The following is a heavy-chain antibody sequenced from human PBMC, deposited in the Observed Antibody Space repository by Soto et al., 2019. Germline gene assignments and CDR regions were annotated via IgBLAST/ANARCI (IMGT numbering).Heavy chain of an antibody. Sequence: PWGSLRLSCAASGFTFRIYSMHWVRQSPGKGLEWVAVMWYDGTNKYYGESVKGRFTISRDNSKSTLYLQMNSLRAEDTAVYYCAKDSWSYYYYGMDVWGQGTTVTVSS. J-gene: IGHJ6*02. D-gene: IGHD2-15*01. CDR1: GFTFRIYS. CDR2: MWYDGTNK. CDR3: AKDSWSYYYYGMDV. V-gene: IGHV3-30*02.